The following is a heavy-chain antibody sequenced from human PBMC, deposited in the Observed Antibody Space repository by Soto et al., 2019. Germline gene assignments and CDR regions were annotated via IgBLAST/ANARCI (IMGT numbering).Heavy chain of an antibody. V-gene: IGHV1-69*06. CDR2: IIPIFGTA. Sequence: ASVKVSCKASGGTFSSYAISWVRQAPGQGLEWMGGIIPIFGTANYAQKFQGRVTITADKSTSTAYMELSSLRSEDTAVYYCARDWDTTTVTNYGMDVWGQGTTVTVSS. CDR3: ARDWDTTTVTNYGMDV. D-gene: IGHD4-4*01. J-gene: IGHJ6*02. CDR1: GGTFSSYA.